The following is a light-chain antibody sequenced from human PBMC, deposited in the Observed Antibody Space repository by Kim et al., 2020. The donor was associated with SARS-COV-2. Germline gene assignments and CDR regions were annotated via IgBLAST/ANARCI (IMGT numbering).Light chain of an antibody. V-gene: IGLV1-40*01. CDR3: QSYDRSLSAVL. J-gene: IGLJ2*01. CDR1: SSNIGAGYN. CDR2: VNS. Sequence: QRVTISCTGSSSNIGAGYNVHWYQQVPGTAPKLLIYVNSNRPSGVPDRFSGSKSGTSASLAITGLQAEDEADYYCQSYDRSLSAVLFGGGTQLTVL.